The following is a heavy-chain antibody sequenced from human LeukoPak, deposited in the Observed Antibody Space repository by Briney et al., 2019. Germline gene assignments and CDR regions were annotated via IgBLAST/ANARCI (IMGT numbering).Heavy chain of an antibody. V-gene: IGHV3-23*01. J-gene: IGHJ4*02. D-gene: IGHD3-22*01. CDR1: GGTFNSYA. CDR2: ISGSGGST. CDR3: AKDDSSEY. Sequence: SCKASGGTFNSYAISWVRQAPGKGLEWVSAISGSGGSTYYADSVKGRFTISRDNSKNTLYLQMNSLRAEDTAVYYCAKDDSSEYWGQGTLVTVSS.